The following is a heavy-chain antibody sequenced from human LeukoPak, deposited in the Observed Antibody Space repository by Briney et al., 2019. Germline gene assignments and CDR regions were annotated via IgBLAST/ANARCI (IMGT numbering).Heavy chain of an antibody. V-gene: IGHV1-69*02. CDR2: IIPILGIA. D-gene: IGHD5-12*01. CDR1: GYSFTAYY. Sequence: GASVKVSCKASGYSFTAYYIHWVRQAPGQGLEWMGRIIPILGIANYAQKFQGRVTITADKSTSTAYMELSSLRSEDTAVYYCVSRSWPSYYGMDVWGQGTTVTVSS. CDR3: VSRSWPSYYGMDV. J-gene: IGHJ6*02.